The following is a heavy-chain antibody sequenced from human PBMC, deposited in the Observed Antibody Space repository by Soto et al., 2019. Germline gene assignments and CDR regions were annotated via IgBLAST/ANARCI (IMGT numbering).Heavy chain of an antibody. D-gene: IGHD6-25*01. CDR2: IWYDGSKQ. V-gene: IGHV3-33*01. J-gene: IGHJ4*02. CDR1: GFTFSGFG. CDR3: AREDVRRLDS. Sequence: PGGSLRLSCAASGFTFSGFGMHWVRQAPGKGLEWVAVIWYDGSKQYYLDSVRGRFTISRDNSKNTVYLQMNRPTVEDTAVYYCAREDVRRLDSWGQGTLVTVSS.